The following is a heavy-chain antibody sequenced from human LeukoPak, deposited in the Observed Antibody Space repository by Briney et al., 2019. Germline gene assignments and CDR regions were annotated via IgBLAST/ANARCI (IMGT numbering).Heavy chain of an antibody. CDR1: GFTFSSYS. CDR3: AKVTAGTGAQYYYYYMDV. CDR2: IRYDGSNK. D-gene: IGHD6-13*01. V-gene: IGHV3-30*02. J-gene: IGHJ6*03. Sequence: TGGSLRLSCAASGFTFSSYSMNWVRQAPGKGLEWVAFIRYDGSNKYYADSVKGRFTISRDNSKNTLYLQMNSLRAEDTAVYYCAKVTAGTGAQYYYYYMDVWGKGTTVTVSS.